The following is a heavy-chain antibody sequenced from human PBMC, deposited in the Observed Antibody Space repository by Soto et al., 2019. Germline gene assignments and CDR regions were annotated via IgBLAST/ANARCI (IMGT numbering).Heavy chain of an antibody. Sequence: GGSLRLSCAASGITFSTYGMHWVRQAPGKGLEWVAALSYDGNDEYYADSVRGRFTISRDNSKNTLFLQMNSLRDEDTAVYYCAKGKAIMVRGITSPEYDYWGQGTLVTVSS. V-gene: IGHV3-30*18. J-gene: IGHJ4*02. CDR1: GITFSTYG. D-gene: IGHD3-10*01. CDR3: AKGKAIMVRGITSPEYDY. CDR2: LSYDGNDE.